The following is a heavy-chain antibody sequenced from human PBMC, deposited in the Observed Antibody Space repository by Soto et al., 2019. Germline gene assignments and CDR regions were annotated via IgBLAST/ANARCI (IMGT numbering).Heavy chain of an antibody. Sequence: QVQLVQSGETVKEPGASMKVSCAASGYTFTRHGFSWVRQAPGQGLEWMGWISVVNGNTKFAERFHGRLTLTTDTSTTTAQMELRSLTSDATATYYCVRDTGPYNYHYDAFDLWGQGTVVTVSS. CDR1: GYTFTRHG. J-gene: IGHJ3*01. D-gene: IGHD1-20*01. CDR3: VRDTGPYNYHYDAFDL. V-gene: IGHV1-18*04. CDR2: ISVVNGNT.